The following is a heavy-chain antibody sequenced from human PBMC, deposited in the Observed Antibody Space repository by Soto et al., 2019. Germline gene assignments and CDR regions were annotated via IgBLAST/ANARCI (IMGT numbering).Heavy chain of an antibody. J-gene: IGHJ4*02. Sequence: EVQLVESGGGLVQPGGSLKLSCAASGFSFSGSAMHWVRQASGKGLEWVGRIRSKANSYATAYAASVEGRFTVFRDDSKNTAYLQMNSLKTEGTAVYYCRNTAQGYWGQGTLVTVSS. CDR2: IRSKANSYAT. CDR3: RNTAQGY. CDR1: GFSFSGSA. V-gene: IGHV3-73*02.